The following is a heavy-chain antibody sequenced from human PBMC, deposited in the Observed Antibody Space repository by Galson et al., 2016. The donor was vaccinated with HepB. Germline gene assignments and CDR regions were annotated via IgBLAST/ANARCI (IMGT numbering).Heavy chain of an antibody. CDR2: ISSYNGNT. D-gene: IGHD6-13*01. CDR3: ARKTGYSTSWAFDY. J-gene: IGHJ4*02. V-gene: IGHV1-18*01. CDR1: GYTFTSYD. Sequence: SVKVSCKASGYTFTSYDISWVRQAPGQGLEWMGWISSYNGNTHAAQNLQGRVNMTTDTATSTAYMELRSLKSDDTVVYYCARKTGYSTSWAFDYWGQGALVTVSS.